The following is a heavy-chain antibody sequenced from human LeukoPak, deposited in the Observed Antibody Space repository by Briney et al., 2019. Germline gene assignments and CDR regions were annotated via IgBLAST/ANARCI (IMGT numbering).Heavy chain of an antibody. Sequence: SGGSLRLSCAASGFTFSSYSMNWVRQAPGKGLEWVSYISSSSSTIYYADSVKGRFTISRDNAKNSLYLQMNSLRAEDTAVYYCARDRLHCGGDCYSGNDAFDIWGRGTMVTVSS. V-gene: IGHV3-48*01. CDR2: ISSSSSTI. D-gene: IGHD2-21*02. CDR3: ARDRLHCGGDCYSGNDAFDI. CDR1: GFTFSSYS. J-gene: IGHJ3*02.